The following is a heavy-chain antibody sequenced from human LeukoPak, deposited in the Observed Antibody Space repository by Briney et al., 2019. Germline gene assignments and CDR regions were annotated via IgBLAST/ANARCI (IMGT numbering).Heavy chain of an antibody. CDR3: ARDRCSSTSCLAHFDY. J-gene: IGHJ4*02. V-gene: IGHV3-64*01. CDR1: GFTFSSYA. CDR2: ISSNGGST. D-gene: IGHD2-2*01. Sequence: GGSLRLSCAASGFTFSSYAMHWVRQAPGKGLDYVSAISSNGGSTYYANSVKGRFTISRDNSKNTLYLQMGSLRAEDMAVYYCARDRCSSTSCLAHFDYWGQGTLVTVSS.